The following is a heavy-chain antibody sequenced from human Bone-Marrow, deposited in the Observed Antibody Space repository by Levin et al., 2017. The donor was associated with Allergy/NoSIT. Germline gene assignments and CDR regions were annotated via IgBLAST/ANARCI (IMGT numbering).Heavy chain of an antibody. CDR2: VRSEAYGGTT. CDR1: GFNLSPYA. CDR3: TRVHQLLSKYYTIYYNDV. D-gene: IGHD2-2*01. V-gene: IGHV3-49*04. Sequence: PGGSLRLSCIASGFNLSPYAVGWVRQTPGKGLEWVGFVRSEAYGGTTEYAASVKGRFTVSRDDSKSIAHLQMNSLKTEDTALYHCTRVHQLLSKYYTIYYNDVWGDGTAVVVSS. J-gene: IGHJ6*03.